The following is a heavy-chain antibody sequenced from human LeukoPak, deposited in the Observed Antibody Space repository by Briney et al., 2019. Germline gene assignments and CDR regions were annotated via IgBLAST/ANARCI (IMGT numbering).Heavy chain of an antibody. Sequence: GESLQISCKGSGYSFSSYWIAWVRQMPGKGLEWMGIIYPGDSDTRYSPSFQGQVTISADKSISTAYLQWSSLKASDTAIYYCARQDGTALYYFDSWGPGTLVTVSS. J-gene: IGHJ4*02. D-gene: IGHD3-16*02. V-gene: IGHV5-51*01. CDR3: ARQDGTALYYFDS. CDR1: GYSFSSYW. CDR2: IYPGDSDT.